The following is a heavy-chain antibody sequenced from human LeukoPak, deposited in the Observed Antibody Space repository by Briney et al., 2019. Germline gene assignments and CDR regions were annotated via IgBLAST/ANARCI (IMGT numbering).Heavy chain of an antibody. CDR1: GRSFSGYY. Sequence: PSETLSLTCAVYGRSFSGYYWSWIRQPPGKGLEWIGEINHSGSTNYNPSLKSRVTISVDTSKNQFSLKLSSVTAADTAVYYCARAEFSSGTLHYWGQGTLVTVSS. CDR2: INHSGST. J-gene: IGHJ4*02. CDR3: ARAEFSSGTLHY. D-gene: IGHD3-22*01. V-gene: IGHV4-34*01.